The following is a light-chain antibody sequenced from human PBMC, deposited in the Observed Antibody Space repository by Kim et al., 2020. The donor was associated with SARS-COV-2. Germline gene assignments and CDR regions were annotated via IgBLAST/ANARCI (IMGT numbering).Light chain of an antibody. V-gene: IGLV2-11*03. J-gene: IGLJ2*01. CDR3: CSFAGYYTLI. CDR1: SSDVGGYNH. CDR2: AVT. Sequence: GQSVTISCTGTSSDVGGYNHVSWYQQHPGKAPQLMIYAVTKRPSGVPDRFSGSKSGNTASLTISGLQAEDEADYHCCSFAGYYTLIFGGGTQLTVL.